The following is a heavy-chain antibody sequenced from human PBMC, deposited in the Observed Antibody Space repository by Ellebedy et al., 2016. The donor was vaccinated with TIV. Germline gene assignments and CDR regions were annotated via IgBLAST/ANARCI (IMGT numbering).Heavy chain of an antibody. Sequence: AASVKVSCKVSGNPLTEVSMHWVRQAPGKGLEWLGGFDPGVGETNYAKKFQGRVTLTEDTSTDTAYMELSSLTSQDTAVYYCATDSSKSPLVMVSSGHAFDIWGQGTLVLVS. CDR3: ATDSSKSPLVMVSSGHAFDI. CDR2: FDPGVGET. CDR1: GNPLTEVS. V-gene: IGHV1-24*01. J-gene: IGHJ3*02. D-gene: IGHD2-21*01.